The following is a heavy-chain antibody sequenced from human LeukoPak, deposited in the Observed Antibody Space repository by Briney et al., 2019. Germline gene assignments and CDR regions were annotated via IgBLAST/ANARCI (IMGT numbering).Heavy chain of an antibody. Sequence: GGSLRLCCAASGFTVSSNYMSWVRQAPGQGLQWVSVIYSGGSTYYADSVKGRFTISRDNSKNTLYLQMNSLRAEDTAVYYCARGGSYYAVDYWGQGTLVTVSS. J-gene: IGHJ4*02. CDR2: IYSGGST. D-gene: IGHD1-26*01. CDR1: GFTVSSNY. CDR3: ARGGSYYAVDY. V-gene: IGHV3-53*01.